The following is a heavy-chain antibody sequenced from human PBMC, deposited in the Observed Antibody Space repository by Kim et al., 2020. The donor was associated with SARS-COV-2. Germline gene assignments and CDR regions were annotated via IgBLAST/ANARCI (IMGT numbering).Heavy chain of an antibody. Sequence: HGDSAEGRFTISRDNAQNTLYLQMNRLRVEDTALYYCARRAYDGSYYFFDYWGQGTLVTVSS. J-gene: IGHJ4*02. D-gene: IGHD1-26*01. CDR3: ARRAYDGSYYFFDY. V-gene: IGHV3-74*01.